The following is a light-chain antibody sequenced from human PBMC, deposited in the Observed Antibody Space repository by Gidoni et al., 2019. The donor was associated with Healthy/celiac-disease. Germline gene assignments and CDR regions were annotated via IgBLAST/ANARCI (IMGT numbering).Light chain of an antibody. J-gene: IGKJ3*01. CDR3: QQYGSSPPVFT. Sequence: EIVLTQSPGTLSLSPGERATLSCRASQRVSSSYLAWYQPKPGPAPRLLIYGASSRATGIPDRFSGSGSGTDFTLTISRLEPEDFAVYYCQQYGSSPPVFTFXPXTKVDIK. CDR2: GAS. CDR1: QRVSSSY. V-gene: IGKV3-20*01.